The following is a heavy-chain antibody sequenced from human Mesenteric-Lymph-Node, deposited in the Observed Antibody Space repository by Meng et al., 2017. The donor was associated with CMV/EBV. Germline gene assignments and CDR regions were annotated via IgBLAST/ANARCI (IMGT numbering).Heavy chain of an antibody. CDR1: GGYY. V-gene: IGHV4-31*02. J-gene: IGHJ6*02. D-gene: IGHD4-11*01. Sequence: GGYYWSWIRQHPGKGLEWIGYIYYSGSTYYNPSLKSRVTISVDTSKNQFSLKLSSVTAADTAVYYCAREFMTTAKKGDYYYYGMDVWGQGTTVTVSS. CDR3: AREFMTTAKKGDYYYYGMDV. CDR2: IYYSGST.